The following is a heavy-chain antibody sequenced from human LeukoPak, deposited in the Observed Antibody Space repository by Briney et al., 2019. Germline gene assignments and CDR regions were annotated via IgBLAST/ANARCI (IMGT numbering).Heavy chain of an antibody. V-gene: IGHV1-46*01. CDR3: VTSNNDIAAPDY. J-gene: IGHJ4*02. CDR1: GYTFTSYY. CDR2: INPSGGST. Sequence: ASVKVSCKASGYTFTSYYMHWVRQAPGQGLEWMGIINPSGGSTSYAQKFQGRVTMTRDTSTSTVYMELSSLRSADTAVYYCVTSNNDIAAPDYWGQGTLVTVSS. D-gene: IGHD6-25*01.